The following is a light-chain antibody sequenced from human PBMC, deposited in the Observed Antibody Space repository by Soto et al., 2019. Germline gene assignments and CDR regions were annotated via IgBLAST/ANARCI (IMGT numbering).Light chain of an antibody. CDR3: QQYGSSLT. Sequence: EIVWTQSPATLSLSPGERATLSCRASQSVSSRRLAWYKQKPGQAPRFLIYGASTRPTGIPDRFSGSGSGTDFTLTIRRLEPEDFAVYYCQQYGSSLTVGQGTRLEIK. CDR2: GAS. V-gene: IGKV3-20*01. J-gene: IGKJ5*01. CDR1: QSVSSRR.